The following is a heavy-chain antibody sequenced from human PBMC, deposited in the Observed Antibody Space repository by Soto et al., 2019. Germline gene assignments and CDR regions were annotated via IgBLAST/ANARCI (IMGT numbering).Heavy chain of an antibody. Sequence: GASVKVSCKASGYTFTGYYMRWVRQAPGQGLEWMGWINPNSGGTNYAQKFQGWVTMTRDTSISTAYMELSRLRSDDTAVYYCVRGDYGDSKPNNDYSGQGTLVTVST. J-gene: IGHJ4*02. V-gene: IGHV1-2*04. CDR2: INPNSGGT. CDR3: VRGDYGDSKPNNDY. CDR1: GYTFTGYY. D-gene: IGHD4-17*01.